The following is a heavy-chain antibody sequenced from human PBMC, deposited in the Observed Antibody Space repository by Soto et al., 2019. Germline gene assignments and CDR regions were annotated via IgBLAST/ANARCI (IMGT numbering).Heavy chain of an antibody. CDR1: GGSISSGGYY. CDR3: ARNIVVVPAAPGYFFDP. Sequence: PSETLSLTCTVSGGSISSGGYYWSWIRQHPGKGLEWIGYIYYSGSTYYNPSLKSRVTISVGTSKNQFSLKLSSVTAADTAVYYCARNIVVVPAAPGYFFDPWGQGTLVTVSS. V-gene: IGHV4-31*03. D-gene: IGHD2-2*01. CDR2: IYYSGST. J-gene: IGHJ5*02.